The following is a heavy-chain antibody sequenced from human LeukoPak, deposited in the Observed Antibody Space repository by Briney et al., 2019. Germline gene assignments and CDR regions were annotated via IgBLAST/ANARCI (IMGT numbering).Heavy chain of an antibody. Sequence: GGSLRLSCIGSGFTFSRFWMHWVRQAPGKGLEWVSRASSDGSSTVYADSVKGRFTISRDNAKKTLYLQMNSVRVEDTARYYCARDSDAGFDYWGRGTLVTVSS. CDR3: ARDSDAGFDY. CDR2: ASSDGSST. V-gene: IGHV3-74*01. J-gene: IGHJ4*02. CDR1: GFTFSRFW.